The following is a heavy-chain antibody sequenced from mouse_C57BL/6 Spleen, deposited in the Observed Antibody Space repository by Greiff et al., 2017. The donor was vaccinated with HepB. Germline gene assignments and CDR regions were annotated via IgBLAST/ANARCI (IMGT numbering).Heavy chain of an antibody. J-gene: IGHJ4*01. Sequence: EVKVVESGGGLVKPGGSLKLSCAASGFTFSSYAMSWVRQTPEKRLEWVATISDGGSYTYYPDNVKGRFTISRDNAKNNLYLQMSHLKSEDTAMYYCARDLYYGSSYAMDYWGQGTSVTVSS. CDR2: ISDGGSYT. V-gene: IGHV5-4*01. D-gene: IGHD1-1*01. CDR1: GFTFSSYA. CDR3: ARDLYYGSSYAMDY.